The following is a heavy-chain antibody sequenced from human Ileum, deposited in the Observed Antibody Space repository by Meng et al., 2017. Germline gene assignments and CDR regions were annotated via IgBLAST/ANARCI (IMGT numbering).Heavy chain of an antibody. V-gene: IGHV4-4*02. J-gene: IGHJ4*02. D-gene: IGHD1-26*01. CDR2: IYHSGST. CDR1: GGSVSSSNW. CDR3: AREWSGSYRHFDY. Sequence: GQLQESGLGRVRPSGTPPLTCAVAGGSVSSSNWWSWVRQPPGKGLEWIGEIYHSGSTNYNPSLKSRVTISVDKSKNQFSLKLNSVTAADTAVYYCAREWSGSYRHFDYWGQGTLVTVSS.